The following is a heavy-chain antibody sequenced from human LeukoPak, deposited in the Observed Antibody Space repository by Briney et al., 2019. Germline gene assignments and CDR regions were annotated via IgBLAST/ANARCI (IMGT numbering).Heavy chain of an antibody. CDR2: IYTSGST. J-gene: IGHJ5*02. D-gene: IGHD6-13*01. Sequence: PSETLSLTCTVSGGSISSYYWSWIRQPAGKGLEWIGRIYTSGSTNYNPSLKSRVTMSVDTSKNQFSLKLSSVTAADTAVYYCARAEAAAGTYNWFDPWGQGTLVTASS. CDR3: ARAEAAAGTYNWFDP. CDR1: GGSISSYY. V-gene: IGHV4-4*07.